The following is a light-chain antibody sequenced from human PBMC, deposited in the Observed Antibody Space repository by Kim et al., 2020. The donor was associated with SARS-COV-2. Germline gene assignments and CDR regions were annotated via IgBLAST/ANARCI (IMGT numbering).Light chain of an antibody. V-gene: IGLV2-8*01. Sequence: QSALTQPPSASGSLGQSVTISCTGTSSDVGGYNYVSWHQQHPGKAPKLMIYEVNKRPSGVPDRFSGSKSGNTASLTVSGLQAEDEADYYCCSYAGSNNLVFGGGTQLTVL. J-gene: IGLJ3*02. CDR3: CSYAGSNNLV. CDR1: SSDVGGYNY. CDR2: EVN.